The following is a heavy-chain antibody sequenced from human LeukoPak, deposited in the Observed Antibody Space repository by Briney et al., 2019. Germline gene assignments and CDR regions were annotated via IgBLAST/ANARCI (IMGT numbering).Heavy chain of an antibody. CDR1: GGSISSSSYY. Sequence: SETLSLTXTVSGGSISSSSYYWGWIRQPPGKGLEWIGSIYYSGSTYYNPSLKSRVTISVDTSKNQFSLKLSSVTAADTAVYYCAGTYYDFWSGPWRFDYWGQGTLVTVSS. CDR3: AGTYYDFWSGPWRFDY. CDR2: IYYSGST. D-gene: IGHD3-3*01. V-gene: IGHV4-39*01. J-gene: IGHJ4*02.